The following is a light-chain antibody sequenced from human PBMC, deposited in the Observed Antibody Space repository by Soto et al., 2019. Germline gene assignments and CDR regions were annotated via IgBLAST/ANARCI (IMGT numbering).Light chain of an antibody. V-gene: IGKV3-20*01. CDR2: GAS. Sequence: ENVMTQSPATLSVSQGERATLSCRASQSVSSSYLAWYQQKPGQAPRLLTYGASSRATGIPDRFSGSGSGTDFTLTISRLEPEDFAVYYCQQYGSSPRTFGQRTKVDI. CDR3: QQYGSSPRT. J-gene: IGKJ1*01. CDR1: QSVSSSY.